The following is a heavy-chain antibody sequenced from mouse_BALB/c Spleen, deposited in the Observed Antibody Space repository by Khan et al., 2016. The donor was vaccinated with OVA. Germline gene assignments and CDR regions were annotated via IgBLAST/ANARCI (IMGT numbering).Heavy chain of an antibody. CDR2: ISSGGDNT. V-gene: IGHV5-9*03. J-gene: IGHJ3*01. CDR1: GFTFSSYT. D-gene: IGHD2-1*01. Sequence: EVELVESGGGLVKPGGSLKLSCAASGFTFSSYTMSWVRQTPEKRLEWVATISSGGDNTYYPASVKGRFTISRDNAKNNLYLQMSSLRSEDTALYYCARSNYGTFAYWGQGTLVTVSA. CDR3: ARSNYGTFAY.